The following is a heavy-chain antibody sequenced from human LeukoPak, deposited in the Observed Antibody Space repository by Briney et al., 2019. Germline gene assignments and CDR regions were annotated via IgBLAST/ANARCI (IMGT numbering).Heavy chain of an antibody. J-gene: IGHJ2*01. CDR1: GFTFSRDW. CDR2: ISGEGNLV. Sequence: GGSLRLSCGASGFTFSRDWMHWVRQAPGKGLEWVSLISGEGNLVVYADSVKGRFTISRDNPMNTLYLQMNGLRPDDTAVYYCARSLIPGRWYFDLWGRGTLVTVSS. V-gene: IGHV3-74*01. CDR3: ARSLIPGRWYFDL. D-gene: IGHD3-16*01.